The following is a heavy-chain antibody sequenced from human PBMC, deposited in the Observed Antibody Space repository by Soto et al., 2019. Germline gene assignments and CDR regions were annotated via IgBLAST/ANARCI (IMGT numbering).Heavy chain of an antibody. CDR1: GYTFTGYY. Sequence: ASVKVSCKASGYTFTGYYMHWVRQAPGQGLEWMGWINPNSGGTSYAQKFQGWVTMTRDTSISTAYMELSRLRSDDTAVYYCARRVRGGIYGMDVWGQGTTVTVSS. CDR2: INPNSGGT. D-gene: IGHD3-10*01. V-gene: IGHV1-2*04. CDR3: ARRVRGGIYGMDV. J-gene: IGHJ6*02.